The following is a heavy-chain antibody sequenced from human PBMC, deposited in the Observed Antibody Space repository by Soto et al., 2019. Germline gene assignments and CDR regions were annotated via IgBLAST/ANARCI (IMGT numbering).Heavy chain of an antibody. J-gene: IGHJ4*02. CDR2: IYYSGST. CDR1: GGSISRYY. V-gene: IGHV4-59*01. Sequence: PSEPLSLTCAVSGGSISRYYWNWIRQPPGKGLEWIGYIYYSGSTNYNPSLKSRVTISVDTSKNQFSLKLSSVTAADTAVYYCARSDGRYWGQGTLVTVSS. CDR3: ARSDGRY.